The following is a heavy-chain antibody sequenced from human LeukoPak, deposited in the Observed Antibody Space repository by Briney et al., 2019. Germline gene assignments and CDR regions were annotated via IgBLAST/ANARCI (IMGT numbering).Heavy chain of an antibody. D-gene: IGHD1-26*01. CDR1: GGSISSYS. Sequence: PSETLSLTCTVSGGSISSYSWSWIRQPAGKGLEWIGPIYTRGSTNYNPSLKSRVTMSVDTSKNQFSLKLTSVTAADTAVYYCARGSYPYYFDYWGQGTLVTVSS. J-gene: IGHJ4*02. V-gene: IGHV4-4*07. CDR3: ARGSYPYYFDY. CDR2: IYTRGST.